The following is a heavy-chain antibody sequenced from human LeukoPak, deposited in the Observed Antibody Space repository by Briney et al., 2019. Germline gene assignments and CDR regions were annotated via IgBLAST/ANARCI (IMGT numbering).Heavy chain of an antibody. CDR2: IYSGGST. CDR1: GFTVSSNY. D-gene: IGHD2-8*01. Sequence: PGGPLRLSCAASGFTVSSNYMSWVRQAPGKGLEWVSVIYSGGSTFYADSVKGRFTISRDNSKKTLYLQMNRLRAEDTAVYYCAGVDGVDYWGQGTLVTVSS. CDR3: AGVDGVDY. J-gene: IGHJ4*02. V-gene: IGHV3-53*01.